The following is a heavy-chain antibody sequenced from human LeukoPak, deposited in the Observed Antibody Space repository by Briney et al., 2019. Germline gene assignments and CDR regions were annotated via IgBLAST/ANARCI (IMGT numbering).Heavy chain of an antibody. CDR1: GYTLSNHA. D-gene: IGHD6-19*01. CDR2: ISADNGNT. J-gene: IGHJ4*02. V-gene: IGHV1-18*04. CDR3: ARDMAVAGEPDY. Sequence: ASVKVSCKGSGYTLSNHAFSWVRQAPGQGLEWMGWISADNGNTNHAQNLQGRVTMTTDTSTTTAYMELRSLRPDDTAVYYCARDMAVAGEPDYWGQGTLVTVSS.